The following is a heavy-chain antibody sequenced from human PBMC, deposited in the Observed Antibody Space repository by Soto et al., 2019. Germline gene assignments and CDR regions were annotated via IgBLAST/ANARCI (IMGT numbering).Heavy chain of an antibody. CDR1: GFTFSSYG. V-gene: IGHV3-30*03. CDR2: ISYDGSNK. Sequence: PGGSLRLSCAASGFTFSSYGMHWVRQAPGKGLEWVAVISYDGSNKYYADSVKGRFTISRDNSKNTLYLQMNNLRAEDTAIYYCARFSGYIDYWGQGALVTVSS. CDR3: ARFSGYIDY. D-gene: IGHD3-22*01. J-gene: IGHJ4*02.